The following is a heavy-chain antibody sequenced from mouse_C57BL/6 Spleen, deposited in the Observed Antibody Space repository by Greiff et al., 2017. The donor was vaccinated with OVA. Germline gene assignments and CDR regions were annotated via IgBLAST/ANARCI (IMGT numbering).Heavy chain of an antibody. CDR1: GYTFTGYW. CDR2: ILPGSGST. CDR3: ASYDGYYPSYAMDY. J-gene: IGHJ4*01. V-gene: IGHV1-9*01. Sequence: QVTLKECGAELMKPGASVKLSCKATGYTFTGYWIEWVKQRPGHGLEWIGEILPGSGSTNYNEKFKGKATFTADTSSNTAYMQLSSLTTEDSAIYYCASYDGYYPSYAMDYWGQGTSVTVSS. D-gene: IGHD2-3*01.